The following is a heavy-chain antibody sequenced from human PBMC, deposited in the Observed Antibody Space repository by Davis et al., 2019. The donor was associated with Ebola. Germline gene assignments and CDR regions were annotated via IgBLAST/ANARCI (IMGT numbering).Heavy chain of an antibody. J-gene: IGHJ5*02. D-gene: IGHD2-15*01. V-gene: IGHV1-46*01. Sequence: ASVKVSCKAFGFTLTDYYMHWVRQAPGQGLEWMGIINPSGGSTSYAQKFQGRVTMTRDTSTSTVYMELSSLRSEDTAVYYCARDAHLGYCSGGSCRTPRHYMFDPWGQGTLVTVSS. CDR3: ARDAHLGYCSGGSCRTPRHYMFDP. CDR2: INPSGGST. CDR1: GFTLTDYY.